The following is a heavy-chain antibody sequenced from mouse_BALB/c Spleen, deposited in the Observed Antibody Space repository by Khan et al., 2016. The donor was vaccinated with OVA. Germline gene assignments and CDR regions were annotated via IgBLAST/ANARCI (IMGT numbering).Heavy chain of an antibody. D-gene: IGHD3-3*01. Sequence: QIQLVQSGPDLKKPGETVKISCKATGYTFTNYGINLVKQAPGKGLKWMGWIYTYTGAPTYADDFKGRFAFSLETSASPAYLQINNLKTEDTATYFCARGGRRSMDYWGQGTSVTVSS. CDR3: ARGGRRSMDY. CDR2: IYTYTGAP. J-gene: IGHJ4*01. CDR1: GYTFTNYG. V-gene: IGHV9-3-1*01.